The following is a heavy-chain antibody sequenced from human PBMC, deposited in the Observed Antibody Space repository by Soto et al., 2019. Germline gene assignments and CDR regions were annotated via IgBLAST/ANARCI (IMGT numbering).Heavy chain of an antibody. CDR1: GYTFINYY. D-gene: IGHD6-19*01. CDR3: AREKWLVRRNDLFDI. J-gene: IGHJ3*02. V-gene: IGHV1-46*01. CDR2: INPNGGST. Sequence: ASVKVSCKASGYTFINYYMHWVRQAPGQGLEWMGIINPNGGSTTYAQKFQGRVTLTRDTSTNTVNMELSSLRSEDTAVFYCAREKWLVRRNDLFDIWGQGTMVPVSS.